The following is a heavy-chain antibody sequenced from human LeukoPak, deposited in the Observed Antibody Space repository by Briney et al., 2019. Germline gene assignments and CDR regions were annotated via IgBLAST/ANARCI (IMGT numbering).Heavy chain of an antibody. J-gene: IGHJ5*02. CDR1: GGSISSYY. D-gene: IGHD6-19*01. CDR3: ARSRTKSIAVAGTHWFDP. CDR2: IYYSGST. V-gene: IGHV4-59*08. Sequence: PSETLSLTCTVSGGSISSYYWSWIRQPPGKGLEWIGYIYYSGSTNYNPSLKSRVTISVDTSKNQFSLKLSSVTAADTAAYYCARSRTKSIAVAGTHWFDPWGQGTLVTVSS.